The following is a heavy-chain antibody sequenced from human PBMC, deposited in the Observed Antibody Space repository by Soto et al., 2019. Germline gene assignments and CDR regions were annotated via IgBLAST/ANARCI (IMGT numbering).Heavy chain of an antibody. CDR1: GFTLSSYS. CDR2: ISRSSSTI. CDR3: ARDVGYCSSSSCYEGGYFDY. J-gene: IGHJ4*02. V-gene: IGHV3-48*01. Sequence: GGSLRLSCAASGFTLSSYSMNWVRQAPGKGLEWVSYISRSSSTIYYADSVKGRFTISRDNAQNSLYLQMNSLIAEDTAVYYCARDVGYCSSSSCYEGGYFDYWGQGTLVTVSS. D-gene: IGHD2-2*01.